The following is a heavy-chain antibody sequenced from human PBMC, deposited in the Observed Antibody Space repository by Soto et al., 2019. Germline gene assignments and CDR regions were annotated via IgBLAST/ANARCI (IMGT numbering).Heavy chain of an antibody. Sequence: ESGGGLVQPGGSLRLSCVASGFTFRSYWMTWVRQAPGKGLEWVANIKQDGSEKHYVDSVKGRFTISRDNAKKSLYLQMNSLRAEDTAVYYCVRYSSGQSPRPFDYWGQGTLVTVSS. V-gene: IGHV3-7*03. D-gene: IGHD3-22*01. CDR1: GFTFRSYW. CDR2: IKQDGSEK. J-gene: IGHJ4*02. CDR3: VRYSSGQSPRPFDY.